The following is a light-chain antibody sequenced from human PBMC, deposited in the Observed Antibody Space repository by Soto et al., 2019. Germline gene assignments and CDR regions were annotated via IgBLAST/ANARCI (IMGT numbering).Light chain of an antibody. J-gene: IGKJ4*01. CDR2: DAS. CDR3: QQFDYLPLT. V-gene: IGKV1-33*01. CDR1: QDISSY. Sequence: DIQMTQSPSSLSASLGDRVTITCQASQDISSYLNWYQQKPGKAPKLLIYDASNLEPGVPSRFSGSGSGTVFTFSISSLQPDDIATYYCQQFDYLPLTFGGGTKVDI.